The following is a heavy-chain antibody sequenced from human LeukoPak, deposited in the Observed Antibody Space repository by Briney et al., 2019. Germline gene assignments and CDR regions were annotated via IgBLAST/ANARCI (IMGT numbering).Heavy chain of an antibody. D-gene: IGHD5-18*01. J-gene: IGHJ5*02. CDR1: GGSFSDYF. V-gene: IGHV4-34*01. CDR3: ARHQTAWIQLWLNWFDP. Sequence: SETLSLTCAVYGGSFSDYFWSWIRQPPGKGLEWIGEINHSGSTNYNTSLKSRVTISVDTSKNQFSLKLSSVTAADTAVYYCARHQTAWIQLWLNWFDPWGQGTLVTVSS. CDR2: INHSGST.